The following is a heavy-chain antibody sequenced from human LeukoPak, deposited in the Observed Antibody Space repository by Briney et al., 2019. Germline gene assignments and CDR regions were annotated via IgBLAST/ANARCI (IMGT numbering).Heavy chain of an antibody. V-gene: IGHV3-23*01. Sequence: GGSLRLSCAASGFTFSSYAMSWVRRAPGKGLEWVSAISGSGGSTYYADSVKGRFTISRDNSKNTLYLQMNSLRAEDTAVYYCAKDYRTYYDFWSGYYPGYNWLDPWGQGTLVTVSS. CDR2: ISGSGGST. D-gene: IGHD3-3*01. J-gene: IGHJ5*02. CDR1: GFTFSSYA. CDR3: AKDYRTYYDFWSGYYPGYNWLDP.